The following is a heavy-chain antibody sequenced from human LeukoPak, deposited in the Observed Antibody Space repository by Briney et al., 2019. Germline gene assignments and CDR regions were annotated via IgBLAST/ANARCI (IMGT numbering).Heavy chain of an antibody. CDR2: ISWNSGSI. Sequence: PGRSLRLSCAASGFTFDDYAMHWVRQAPGKGLEWVSGISWNSGSIGYADSVKGRFTISRDNAKNSLYLQMNSLRAEDTALYYCAKGDQNSYYYYGMDVWGQGTTVTVSS. CDR1: GFTFDDYA. J-gene: IGHJ6*02. CDR3: AKGDQNSYYYYGMDV. V-gene: IGHV3-9*01.